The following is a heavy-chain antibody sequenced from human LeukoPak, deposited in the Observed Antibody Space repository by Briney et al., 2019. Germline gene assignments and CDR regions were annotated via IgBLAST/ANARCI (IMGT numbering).Heavy chain of an antibody. Sequence: GGSLRLSCAASGFTFSNFWMSWVRQAPGKGLEWVANIKQDGSEKYYVDSVKGRFTMSRDNAKNSLYLQMNRLRAEDTAVYYCARDSYYYDSTGYYVPLCDYWGQGTLVTVSS. CDR1: GFTFSNFW. J-gene: IGHJ4*02. CDR3: ARDSYYYDSTGYYVPLCDY. V-gene: IGHV3-7*03. CDR2: IKQDGSEK. D-gene: IGHD3-22*01.